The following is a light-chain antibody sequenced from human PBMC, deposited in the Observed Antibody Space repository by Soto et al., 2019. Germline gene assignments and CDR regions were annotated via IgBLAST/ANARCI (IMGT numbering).Light chain of an antibody. CDR2: DTR. CDR1: TGAVTSSHF. J-gene: IGLJ3*02. V-gene: IGLV7-46*01. CDR3: LLSLRPSPVSV. Sequence: QAVVTQEPSLTVSPGGTVTLTCGSSTGAVTSSHFPYWIQQKPGQAPRTLIYDTRNKHPWTPARFSGSLLGGKAALTLSGAQPEDEADYYCLLSLRPSPVSVFGGGTKLTVL.